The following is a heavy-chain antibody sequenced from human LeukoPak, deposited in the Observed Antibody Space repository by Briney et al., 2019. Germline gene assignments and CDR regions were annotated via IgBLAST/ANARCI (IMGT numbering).Heavy chain of an antibody. CDR2: IYHSGST. V-gene: IGHV4-39*07. Sequence: PSETLSLTCTVPGGSISSSSYYWGWIRQPPGRGLEWIGYIYHSGSTYYNPSLKSRVTISVDTSKNQFSLKLSSVTAADTAVYYCARGGDNWNYGYWGQGTLVTVSS. CDR3: ARGGDNWNYGY. D-gene: IGHD1-7*01. J-gene: IGHJ4*02. CDR1: GGSISSSSYY.